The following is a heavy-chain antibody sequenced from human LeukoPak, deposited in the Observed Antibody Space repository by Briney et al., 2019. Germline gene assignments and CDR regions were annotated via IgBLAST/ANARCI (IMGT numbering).Heavy chain of an antibody. CDR2: IYYSGRT. V-gene: IGHV4-31*03. D-gene: IGHD4-23*01. CDR1: GGSISSGGYY. CDR3: ARDRLGIYGGSEVVALDY. Sequence: SETLSLTCTVSGGSISSGGYYWSWIRQHPGKGLEWIGYIYYSGRTYYNPSLKSRVTISVDTSKNQFSLKLSSVTAADTAVYYCARDRLGIYGGSEVVALDYWGQGTLVTVSS. J-gene: IGHJ4*02.